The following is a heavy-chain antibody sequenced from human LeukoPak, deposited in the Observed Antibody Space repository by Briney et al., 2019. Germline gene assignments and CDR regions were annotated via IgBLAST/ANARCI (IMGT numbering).Heavy chain of an antibody. D-gene: IGHD5-18*01. Sequence: PSETLSLTCTVSGGSISSYYWSWIRQPPGKGLEWIGYIYYSGSTNYNPSLKSRVTISVDTSKNQFSLKLSSVTAADTAVYYCARTALTGIYFDCWGQGTLVTVSS. CDR2: IYYSGST. CDR1: GGSISSYY. J-gene: IGHJ4*02. V-gene: IGHV4-59*01. CDR3: ARTALTGIYFDC.